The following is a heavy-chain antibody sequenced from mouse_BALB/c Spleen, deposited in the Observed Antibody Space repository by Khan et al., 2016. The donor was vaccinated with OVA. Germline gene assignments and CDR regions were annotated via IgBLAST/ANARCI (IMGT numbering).Heavy chain of an antibody. J-gene: IGHJ2*01. V-gene: IGHV3-2*02. CDR1: GYSITSDYA. CDR2: ISYSGNT. CDR3: ERICGGDFDY. Sequence: EVELVESGPGLVKPSQSLSLTCTVTGYSITSDYAWNWIRQFPGNKLEWLGFISYSGNTNYNPSLKSRISITRDTSKNQFFLQLNSVTTEDTATYYWERICGGDFDYWGQGTTLTVSS.